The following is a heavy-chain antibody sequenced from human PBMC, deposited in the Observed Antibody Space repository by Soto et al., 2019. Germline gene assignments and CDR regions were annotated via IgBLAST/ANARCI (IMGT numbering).Heavy chain of an antibody. CDR1: GGSISSSNW. CDR2: IYHSGST. J-gene: IGHJ5*02. Sequence: QVQLQESGPGLVKPSGTLSLTCAVSGGSISSSNWWSWVRQPPGKGLEWIGEIYHSGSTNYNPSRKSRVTISIDKSKNQFSLKLSSVTAADTAVYYCARRWMVRGVMNWFDPWGQGTLVTVSS. D-gene: IGHD3-10*01. V-gene: IGHV4-4*02. CDR3: ARRWMVRGVMNWFDP.